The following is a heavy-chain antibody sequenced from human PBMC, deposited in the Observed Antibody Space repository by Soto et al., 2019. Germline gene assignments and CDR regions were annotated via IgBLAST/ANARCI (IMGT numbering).Heavy chain of an antibody. CDR2: IIPIFGTA. CDR1: GGTFSSYA. V-gene: IGHV1-69*13. D-gene: IGHD2-15*01. J-gene: IGHJ6*02. CDR3: ARDPALYCSGGSCYYRYYYGMDV. Sequence: SVKVSCKASGGTFSSYAISWVRQAPGQGLEWMGGIIPIFGTANYAQKFQGRVTITADESTSTAYMELSSLRSEDTAVYYCARDPALYCSGGSCYYRYYYGMDVWGQGTTVTVSS.